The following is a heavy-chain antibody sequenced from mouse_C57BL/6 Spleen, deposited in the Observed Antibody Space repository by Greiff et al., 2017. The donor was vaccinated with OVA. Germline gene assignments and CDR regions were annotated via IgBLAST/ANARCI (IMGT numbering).Heavy chain of an antibody. J-gene: IGHJ3*01. Sequence: LQQPGAELVKPGASVKMSCKASGYTFTSYWITWVKQRPGQGLEWIGDIYPGSGSTNYNEKFKSKATLTVDTSSSTAYMQLSSLTSEDSAVYYCARGGYDETWFAYWGQGTLVTVSA. CDR2: IYPGSGST. CDR1: GYTFTSYW. CDR3: ARGGYDETWFAY. D-gene: IGHD2-2*01. V-gene: IGHV1-55*01.